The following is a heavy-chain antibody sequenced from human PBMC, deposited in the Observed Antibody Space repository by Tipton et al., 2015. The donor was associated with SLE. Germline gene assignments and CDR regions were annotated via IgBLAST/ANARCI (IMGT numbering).Heavy chain of an antibody. CDR3: ARGPYYYDSSGYYYDY. CDR2: ISSSSSYI. J-gene: IGHJ4*02. Sequence: QLVQSGGGLVKPGGSLRLSCAASGFTFSSYSMNWVRQAPGKGLEWVSSISSSSSYIYYADSVKGRFTISRDNAKNSLYLQMNSLRAEDTAVYYCARGPYYYDSSGYYYDYWGQGTLVTVSS. V-gene: IGHV3-21*03. D-gene: IGHD3-22*01. CDR1: GFTFSSYS.